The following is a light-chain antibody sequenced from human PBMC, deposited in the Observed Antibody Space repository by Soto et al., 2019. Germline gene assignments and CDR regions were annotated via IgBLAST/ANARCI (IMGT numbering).Light chain of an antibody. CDR1: SSDVGGYNY. CDR3: SSYAGSNNFV. CDR2: GVA. Sequence: QSALTQPPSASGSPGQSVTISCTGTSSDVGGYNYVSWFQQHPGKAPKVIIYGVANRPSGAPDRFSGSKSGNTASLTVSGLQAEDEADYYCSSYAGSNNFVFGTGTKVTVL. V-gene: IGLV2-8*01. J-gene: IGLJ1*01.